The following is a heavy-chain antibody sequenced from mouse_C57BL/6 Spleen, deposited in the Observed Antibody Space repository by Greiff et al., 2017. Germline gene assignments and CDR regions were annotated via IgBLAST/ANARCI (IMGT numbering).Heavy chain of an antibody. Sequence: QVQLQQSGAELVRPGTSVKLSCKASGYTFTSYWMHWVKQRPGQGLEWIGVIDPSDSYTNYNQKFKGKATLTVDTSSSTAYMQLSSLTSEDSAVYYCARDYGSEYWYFDVWGTGTTVTVSS. V-gene: IGHV1-59*01. CDR3: ARDYGSEYWYFDV. CDR2: IDPSDSYT. D-gene: IGHD1-1*01. J-gene: IGHJ1*03. CDR1: GYTFTSYW.